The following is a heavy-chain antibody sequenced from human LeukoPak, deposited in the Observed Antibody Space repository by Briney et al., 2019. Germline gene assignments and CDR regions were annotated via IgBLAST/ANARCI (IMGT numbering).Heavy chain of an antibody. CDR2: FSGSGDST. J-gene: IGHJ4*02. CDR3: ARGGSLFEY. CDR1: GFTFSSYA. V-gene: IGHV3-23*01. Sequence: GGSLGLSCVASGFTFSSYAMSWVRQAPGRGLEWVSTFSGSGDSTYYADSVKGRFTISRDTSKNTVYLQMNSLRAEDTAVYYCARGGSLFEYWGQGALVTVSS. D-gene: IGHD1-26*01.